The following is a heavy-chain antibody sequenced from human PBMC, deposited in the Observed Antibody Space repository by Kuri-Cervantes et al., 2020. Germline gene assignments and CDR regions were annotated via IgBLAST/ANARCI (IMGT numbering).Heavy chain of an antibody. CDR2: ISSSSVTI. V-gene: IGHV3-23*01. J-gene: IGHJ5*02. Sequence: GGSLRLFCVGSGFTFSNYAMSWVRQAPGKGLEWVSVISSSSVTIHYADSVKGRFTISRDNSKNTLYLQMTSLRAEDTATYFCGKDPNGDFVGANWFDPRGQGTLVTVSS. CDR3: GKDPNGDFVGANWFDP. D-gene: IGHD4-17*01. CDR1: GFTFSNYA.